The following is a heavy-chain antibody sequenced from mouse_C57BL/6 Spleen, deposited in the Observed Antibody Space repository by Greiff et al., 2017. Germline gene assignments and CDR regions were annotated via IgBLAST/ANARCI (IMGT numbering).Heavy chain of an antibody. V-gene: IGHV1-69*01. Sequence: QVQLQQPGAELVMPGASVKLSCKASGYTFTSYWMHWVKQRPGQGLEWIGEIDPSDSYTNYNQKFKGKSTLTVDKSSSTAYMQLSSLTSEDSAVYYCARSPAYYSSHYAMDYWGQGTSVTVSS. CDR1: GYTFTSYW. J-gene: IGHJ4*01. CDR2: IDPSDSYT. CDR3: ARSPAYYSSHYAMDY. D-gene: IGHD2-5*01.